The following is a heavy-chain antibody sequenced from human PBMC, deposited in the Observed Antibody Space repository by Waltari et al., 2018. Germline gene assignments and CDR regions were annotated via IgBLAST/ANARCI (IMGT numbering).Heavy chain of an antibody. V-gene: IGHV3-30-3*01. CDR1: GFSVGTYA. J-gene: IGHJ4*02. CDR2: ILYDGSDK. CDR3: ARVLVISNFDY. Sequence: QVKLVESGGRVVLPVTSLRCVCEVYGFSVGTYAMHCVRQPPGKGRKWRARILYDGSDKNSEHSVKGRFTIARDESKNAVYPQINCLRGEDTAFYYCARVLVISNFDYSGQGALVTVSS. D-gene: IGHD6-6*01.